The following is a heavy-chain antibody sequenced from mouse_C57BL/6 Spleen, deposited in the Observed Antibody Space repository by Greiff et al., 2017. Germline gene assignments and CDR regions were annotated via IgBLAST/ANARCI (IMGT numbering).Heavy chain of an antibody. CDR1: GFSLSTSGMG. Sequence: QVTLKESGPGILQSSQTLSLTCSFSGFSLSTSGMGVSWIRQPSGKGLEWLAHIYWDDDKRYNPSLKSRLTISKDTSRNQVFLKITSVDTADTATYYCARRVGGYDYDDGYFDYWGQGTTLTVSS. CDR2: IYWDDDK. D-gene: IGHD2-4*01. V-gene: IGHV8-12*01. CDR3: ARRVGGYDYDDGYFDY. J-gene: IGHJ2*01.